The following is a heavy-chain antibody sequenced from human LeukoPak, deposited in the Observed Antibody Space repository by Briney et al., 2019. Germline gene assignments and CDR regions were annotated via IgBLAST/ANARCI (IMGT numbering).Heavy chain of an antibody. V-gene: IGHV1-8*03. CDR1: GYTFTSYD. Sequence: ASVKVSCKASGYTFTSYDINWVRQATGQGLEWMGWMNPNSGNTGYSQKFQGRVTITRNTSKSTAYMELSSLRSEDTAVYYCARVQSSSWYEDYWGQGTLVTVSS. CDR2: MNPNSGNT. CDR3: ARVQSSSWYEDY. D-gene: IGHD6-13*01. J-gene: IGHJ4*02.